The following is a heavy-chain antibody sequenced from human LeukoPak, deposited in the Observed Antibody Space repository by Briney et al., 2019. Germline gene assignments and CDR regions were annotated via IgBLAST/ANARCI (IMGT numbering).Heavy chain of an antibody. CDR2: IWYDGSNK. V-gene: IGHV3-33*08. J-gene: IGHJ4*02. CDR1: GFTFSSYA. Sequence: GGSLRLSCAASGFTFSSYAMSWVRQAPGKGLEWVAVIWYDGSNKYYADSVKGRFTISRDNSKNTLYLQMNSLRAEDTAVYYCASGAYCSGGSCLELVSYWGQGTLVTVSS. D-gene: IGHD2-15*01. CDR3: ASGAYCSGGSCLELVSY.